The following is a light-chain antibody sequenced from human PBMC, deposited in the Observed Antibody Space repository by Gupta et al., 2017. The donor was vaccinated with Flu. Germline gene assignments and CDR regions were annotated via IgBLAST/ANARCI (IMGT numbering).Light chain of an antibody. CDR3: AGWDDSLRGGL. J-gene: IGLJ2*01. Sequence: QSVLTQPPSASGTPGQTVNISCSGGTSNIGSNYVYWYQQVPGATPRLLIYENDLRPSEVPDRFSGSKSDTAAFLIISGLRPEDEADYYCAGWDDSLRGGLFGGGTKLTVL. CDR2: END. V-gene: IGLV1-47*01. CDR1: TSNIGSNY.